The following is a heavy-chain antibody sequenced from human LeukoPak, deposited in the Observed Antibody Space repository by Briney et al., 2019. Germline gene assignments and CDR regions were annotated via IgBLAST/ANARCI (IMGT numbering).Heavy chain of an antibody. Sequence: SVKVSCKASGGTFSSYAISWVRQAPGQGLEWMGGIIPIFGTANYAQKFQGRVTITADESTSTAYMELSSLRSEDTAVYYCARGGGHYYGSGSYYNWFDPWGQGTLVTVSS. V-gene: IGHV1-69*13. CDR1: GGTFSSYA. D-gene: IGHD3-10*01. CDR2: IIPIFGTA. J-gene: IGHJ5*02. CDR3: ARGGGHYYGSGSYYNWFDP.